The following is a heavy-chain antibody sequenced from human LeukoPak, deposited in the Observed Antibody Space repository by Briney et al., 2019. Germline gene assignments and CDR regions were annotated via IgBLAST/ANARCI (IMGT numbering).Heavy chain of an antibody. D-gene: IGHD2-2*02. J-gene: IGHJ4*02. CDR3: ARDPETVVPAAIVWYYFDY. CDR2: INPNSGGT. V-gene: IGHV1-2*02. Sequence: ASVKVSCKASGYTFTGYYMHWVRLAPGQGLEWMGWINPNSGGTNYAQKFQGRVTMTRATSISTAYMELSRLRSDDTAVYYCARDPETVVPAAIVWYYFDYWGQGTLVTVSS. CDR1: GYTFTGYY.